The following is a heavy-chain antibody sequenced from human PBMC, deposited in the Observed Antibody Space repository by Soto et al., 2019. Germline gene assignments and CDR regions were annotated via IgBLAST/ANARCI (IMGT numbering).Heavy chain of an antibody. Sequence: QVQLQESGPGLVKPSETLSLTCSVSDDSIRTHYWTWIRQAPGKGLEWIGYIYFTGSTHSGSTSYNPSLKSRVSMSLDTSKNQFSLKLSSVTAADTAVYYCAKYVDTTSETDAFDIWGQGTIVTVSS. CDR1: DDSIRTHY. CDR3: AKYVDTTSETDAFDI. J-gene: IGHJ3*02. D-gene: IGHD5-18*01. CDR2: IYFTGSTHSGST. V-gene: IGHV4-59*11.